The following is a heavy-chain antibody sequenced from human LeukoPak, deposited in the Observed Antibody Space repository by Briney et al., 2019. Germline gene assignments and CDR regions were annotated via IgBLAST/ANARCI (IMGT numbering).Heavy chain of an antibody. CDR3: ARRTGIDWFDP. D-gene: IGHD1-1*01. V-gene: IGHV4-39*01. CDR2: IFYSGST. J-gene: IGHJ5*02. CDR1: GGSISSNSYY. Sequence: ASETLSLTCTVSGGSISSNSYYWGWIRQPPGKGLECIGYIFYSGSTYYNPSLKSRVTISVDTSKNQFSLKLSSVIAADTAVYYCARRTGIDWFDPWGQGTLVTVSS.